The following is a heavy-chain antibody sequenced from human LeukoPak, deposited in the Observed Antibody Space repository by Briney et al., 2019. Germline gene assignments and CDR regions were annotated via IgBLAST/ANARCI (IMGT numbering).Heavy chain of an antibody. V-gene: IGHV3-30*18. D-gene: IGHD4-17*01. CDR3: PKEGTDYGDYPYFFDY. J-gene: IGHJ4*02. CDR2: ISVDGSRR. Sequence: GGSLRLSCAASGFTFSDSGMHWVRQAPGKGLEWVAIISVDGSRRFYADSVRGRFTVSRDNSKNTLFLQMDSLSADDTGVYYCPKEGTDYGDYPYFFDYWGQGTLVTVSS. CDR1: GFTFSDSG.